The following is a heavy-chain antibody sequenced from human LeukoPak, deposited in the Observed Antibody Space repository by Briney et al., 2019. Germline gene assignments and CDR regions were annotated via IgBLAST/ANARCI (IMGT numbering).Heavy chain of an antibody. Sequence: VASVKVSCKASGYTFTGYYMHWVRQAPGQGLEWMGWINPNSGGTNYAQKFQGWVTMTRDTSISTAYMELSRLRSDDTAVYYCARDRYNYGSGSYYRADAFDIWGQGTMVTVSS. CDR2: INPNSGGT. CDR1: GYTFTGYY. J-gene: IGHJ3*02. D-gene: IGHD3-10*01. CDR3: ARDRYNYGSGSYYRADAFDI. V-gene: IGHV1-2*04.